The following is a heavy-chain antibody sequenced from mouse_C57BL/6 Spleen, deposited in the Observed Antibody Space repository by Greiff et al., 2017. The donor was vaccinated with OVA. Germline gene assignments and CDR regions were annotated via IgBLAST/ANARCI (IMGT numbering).Heavy chain of an antibody. CDR1: GYTFTDYY. D-gene: IGHD1-1*01. J-gene: IGHJ4*01. V-gene: IGHV1-26*01. CDR2: INPNNGGT. Sequence: VQLQQSGPELVKPGASVKISCKASGYTFTDYYMNWVKQSHGKSLEWIGDINPNNGGTSYNQKFKGKATLTVDKSSSTAYMELRSLTSEDSAVYYCARHYGRDAMDYWGQGTSVTVSS. CDR3: ARHYGRDAMDY.